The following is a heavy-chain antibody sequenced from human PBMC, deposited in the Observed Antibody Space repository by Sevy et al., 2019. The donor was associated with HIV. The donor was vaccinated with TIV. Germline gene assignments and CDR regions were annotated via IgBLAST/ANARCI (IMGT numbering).Heavy chain of an antibody. CDR2: LSFGCGEI. CDR1: GFTFSKYS. J-gene: IGHJ4*02. D-gene: IGHD2-8*01. Sequence: GGSLRRSCAASGFTFSKYSMSWVRQPPGKGLEWVSTLSFGCGEINYADSVKGRFTISRDNSKSSVYLHMNNLRPEDTAVYYCAREGCTKPHDYWGQGTLVTVSS. V-gene: IGHV3-23*01. CDR3: AREGCTKPHDY.